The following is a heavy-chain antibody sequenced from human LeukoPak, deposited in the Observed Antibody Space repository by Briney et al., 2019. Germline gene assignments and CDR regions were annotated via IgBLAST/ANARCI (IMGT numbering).Heavy chain of an antibody. D-gene: IGHD3-10*01. CDR1: GGSISSGGYY. CDR3: ARGGAMNYYGSGIDAFDI. CDR2: IYHSGST. J-gene: IGHJ3*02. V-gene: IGHV4-30-2*01. Sequence: SQTLSLTCTVSGGSISSGGYYWSWIRQPPGKGLEWIGYIYHSGSTYYNPSLKSRVTISVDRSKNQFSLKLSSVTAADTAVYYCARGGAMNYYGSGIDAFDIWGQGTMVTVSS.